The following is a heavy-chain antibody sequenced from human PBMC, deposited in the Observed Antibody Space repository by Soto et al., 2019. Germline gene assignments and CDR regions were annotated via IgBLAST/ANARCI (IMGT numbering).Heavy chain of an antibody. D-gene: IGHD4-17*01. CDR2: IIPIFGTA. CDR1: GGTFSSYA. CDR3: AREGYGGNSRGRSFDY. V-gene: IGHV1-69*13. Sequence: SVKVSCKASGGTFSSYAISWVRQAPGQGLEWMGGIIPIFGTANYAQKFQGRVTITADESTSTAYMELSSLRSEDTAVYYCAREGYGGNSRGRSFDYWGQGTLVTVSS. J-gene: IGHJ4*02.